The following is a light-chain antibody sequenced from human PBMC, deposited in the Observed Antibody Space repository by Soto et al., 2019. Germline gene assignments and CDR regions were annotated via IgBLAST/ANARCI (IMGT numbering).Light chain of an antibody. V-gene: IGKV1-5*03. CDR3: QQYNNWPRT. J-gene: IGKJ1*01. CDR2: AAS. CDR1: QSISSW. Sequence: DIQMTQSPSTLSASVGDRVTITCRASQSISSWLAWYQQKPGKAPKLLIYAASTLEGGVPSRFSGSGSGTEFTLTISSLQSEDFAAYYCQQYNNWPRTFGQGTKVDIK.